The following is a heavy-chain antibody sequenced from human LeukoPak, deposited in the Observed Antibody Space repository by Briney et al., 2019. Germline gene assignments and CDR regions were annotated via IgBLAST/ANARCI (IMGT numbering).Heavy chain of an antibody. CDR1: GFTFSSYA. J-gene: IGHJ4*02. Sequence: GGSLRLSCAASGFTFSSYAMSWVRQAPGKGLEWVSTISGSGGSTNYADSAKGRFTISRDNSKNTLHLQMNSLRGEDTAVYHCAKDRGSGWGIDYWGQGTLVTVSS. D-gene: IGHD6-19*01. CDR2: ISGSGGST. CDR3: AKDRGSGWGIDY. V-gene: IGHV3-23*01.